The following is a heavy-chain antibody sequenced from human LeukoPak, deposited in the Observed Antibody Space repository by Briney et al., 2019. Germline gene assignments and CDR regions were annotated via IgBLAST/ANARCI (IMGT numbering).Heavy chain of an antibody. V-gene: IGHV3-66*01. CDR3: ARDCRYYDSSGHKAFCFGY. D-gene: IGHD3-22*01. CDR1: GFTVSSNY. J-gene: IGHJ4*02. CDR2: IYSGGST. Sequence: GGSLRLSCAASGFTVSSNYMSWVRQAPGKGLEWVSVIYSGGSTYYADSVKGRFTISRDNSKNTLYLQMNSLRAEDTAVYYCARDCRYYDSSGHKAFCFGYWGQGTLVTVSS.